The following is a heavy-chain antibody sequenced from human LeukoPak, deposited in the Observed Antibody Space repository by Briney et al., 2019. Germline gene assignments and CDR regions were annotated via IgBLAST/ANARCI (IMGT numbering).Heavy chain of an antibody. D-gene: IGHD6-13*01. CDR3: ARAAAIAVTGGAFDY. Sequence: PSETLSLTCAVSGYSISSGYYWGWIRQPPGQGLEWIANIYHSGNTYYNPSLKSRVTISVDTSKNQFSLKLSSVTAADTAVYYCARAAAIAVTGGAFDYWGQGPLVTVSS. CDR1: GYSISSGYY. CDR2: IYHSGNT. J-gene: IGHJ4*02. V-gene: IGHV4-38-2*01.